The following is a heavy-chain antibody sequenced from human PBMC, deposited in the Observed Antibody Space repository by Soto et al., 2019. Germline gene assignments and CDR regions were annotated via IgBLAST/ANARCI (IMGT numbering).Heavy chain of an antibody. D-gene: IGHD3-22*01. Sequence: GASVKVSCKASGYTFTSYYMRWVRQAPGQGLEWMGIINPSGGSTSYAQKFQGRVTMTRDTSTSTVYMELSSLRSEDTAVYYCARYQNDYYDSSGYYPPQLDYWGQGTLVTVSS. CDR1: GYTFTSYY. J-gene: IGHJ4*02. CDR2: INPSGGST. V-gene: IGHV1-46*01. CDR3: ARYQNDYYDSSGYYPPQLDY.